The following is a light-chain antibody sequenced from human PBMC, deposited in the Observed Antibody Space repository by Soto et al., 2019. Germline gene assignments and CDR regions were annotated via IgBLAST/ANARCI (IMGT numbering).Light chain of an antibody. J-gene: IGKJ4*01. CDR2: GAS. V-gene: IGKV3-15*01. CDR1: QSVSS. Sequence: EIVMTQSPATLSVSPGDRATLSCRASQSVSSIAWYQQKPGQPPRLLIYGASRRATNIPARFSGGGSDTEFTLTISTLQSEDFAVYFCQYYDNWRLRFGGGTTVEIK. CDR3: QYYDNWRLR.